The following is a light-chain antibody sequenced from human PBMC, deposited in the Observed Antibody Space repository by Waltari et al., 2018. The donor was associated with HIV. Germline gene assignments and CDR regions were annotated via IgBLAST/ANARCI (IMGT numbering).Light chain of an antibody. J-gene: IGKJ1*01. CDR3: QQYGSSPRT. Sequence: EILLTQSPGTLSLSPGERATISCRASQSVSSSYLAWYQQKPGQAPRLLIYAASSRATGIPDRFSGSGSGTDFTLTISRLEPGDCAVYFCQQYGSSPRTFGQGTKVEIK. V-gene: IGKV3-20*01. CDR2: AAS. CDR1: QSVSSSY.